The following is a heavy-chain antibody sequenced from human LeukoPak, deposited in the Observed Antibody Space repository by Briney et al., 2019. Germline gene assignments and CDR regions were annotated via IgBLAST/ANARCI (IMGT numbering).Heavy chain of an antibody. V-gene: IGHV4-59*11. CDR3: ALAAAGTRWFDP. J-gene: IGHJ5*02. D-gene: IGHD6-13*01. Sequence: PSETLSLTCTVSGGSISSHYWSWIRQPPGKGLEWIGYIYHSGSTKYNPSLKSRVIISVDTSKNQFSLKLSSVTAADTAVYYCALAAAGTRWFDPWGQGTLVTVSS. CDR1: GGSISSHY. CDR2: IYHSGST.